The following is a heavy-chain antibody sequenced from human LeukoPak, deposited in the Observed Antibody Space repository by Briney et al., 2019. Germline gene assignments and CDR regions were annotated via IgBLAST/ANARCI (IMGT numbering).Heavy chain of an antibody. Sequence: PGGSLRLSCAASGFTFSDYNMNWARQAPGKGLEWVSYISSSSSTFYYADSVKGRFTISRDNAKNSLYLQMNSLRVEDTAVYYCARAWSGYTYGYHYWGQGTLVTVSS. CDR1: GFTFSDYN. CDR2: ISSSSSTF. D-gene: IGHD5-18*01. J-gene: IGHJ4*02. V-gene: IGHV3-48*01. CDR3: ARAWSGYTYGYHY.